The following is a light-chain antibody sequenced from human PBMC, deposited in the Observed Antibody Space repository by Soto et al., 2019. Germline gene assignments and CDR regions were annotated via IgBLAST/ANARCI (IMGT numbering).Light chain of an antibody. CDR2: GAS. J-gene: IGKJ2*01. V-gene: IGKV3-20*01. CDR3: QQYGASPKYT. Sequence: ENVLTQSPGTLSLSPGESATLSCRASQIVYNGYLAWYQQKPGQPPRLLIFGASTRASGVPDRFSGSESCTDFTLTINRLQPEDFAVYYCQQYGASPKYTFGQGTKLEIK. CDR1: QIVYNGY.